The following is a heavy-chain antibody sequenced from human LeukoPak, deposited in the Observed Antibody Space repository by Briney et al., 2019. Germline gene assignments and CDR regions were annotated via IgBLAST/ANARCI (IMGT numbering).Heavy chain of an antibody. Sequence: ASVKVSCKVPGYTLTELSMHWVRQAPGKGLEWMGGFDPEDGETIYAQKFQGRVTMTEDTSTDTAYMELSSLRSEDTAVYYCATTRRPMYSSSWYGNWFDPWGQGTLVTVSS. V-gene: IGHV1-24*01. J-gene: IGHJ5*02. CDR1: GYTLTELS. D-gene: IGHD6-13*01. CDR3: ATTRRPMYSSSWYGNWFDP. CDR2: FDPEDGET.